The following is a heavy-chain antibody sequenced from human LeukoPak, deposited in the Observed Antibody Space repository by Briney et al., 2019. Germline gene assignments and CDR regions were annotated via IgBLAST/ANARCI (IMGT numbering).Heavy chain of an antibody. V-gene: IGHV4-34*01. Sequence: SETPSLTCAVYGGSFSGYYWSWIRQPPGKGLEWIGEINHSGSTNYNPSLKSRVTTSVDTSKNQFSLKLSSVTAADTAVYYCARVSSGSYYFIDYWGQGTLVTVSS. J-gene: IGHJ4*02. D-gene: IGHD1-26*01. CDR3: ARVSSGSYYFIDY. CDR2: INHSGST. CDR1: GGSFSGYY.